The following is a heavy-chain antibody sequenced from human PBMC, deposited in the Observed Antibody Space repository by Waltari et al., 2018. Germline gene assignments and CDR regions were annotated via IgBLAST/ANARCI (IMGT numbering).Heavy chain of an antibody. V-gene: IGHV1-2*02. Sequence: QVQLVQSGAEVKKPGASVKVSCKASGYTFTGYYMHWVRQAPGQGLEWMGWINPNRGGTNYAQKCQGRVTMTRDTSISTAYMELSRLRSDDTAVYYCAREPRLYGDGSNWFDPWGQGTLVTVSS. CDR2: INPNRGGT. D-gene: IGHD4-17*01. CDR3: AREPRLYGDGSNWFDP. J-gene: IGHJ5*02. CDR1: GYTFTGYY.